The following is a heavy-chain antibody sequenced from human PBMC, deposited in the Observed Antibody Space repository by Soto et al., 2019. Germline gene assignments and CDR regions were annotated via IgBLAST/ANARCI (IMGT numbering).Heavy chain of an antibody. Sequence: PGVSLRLSCAASGFSVSRYAMMWVRQPPGKGQEWVAGMTGSGGDIRYADPVKGRFTISKDNSKNTLYLQMNSLRAEDTAIYYCAKDAVYGDGLWLAGNWGQGTLVTVSS. V-gene: IGHV3-23*01. D-gene: IGHD2-21*02. J-gene: IGHJ4*02. CDR3: AKDAVYGDGLWLAGN. CDR1: GFSVSRYA. CDR2: MTGSGGDI.